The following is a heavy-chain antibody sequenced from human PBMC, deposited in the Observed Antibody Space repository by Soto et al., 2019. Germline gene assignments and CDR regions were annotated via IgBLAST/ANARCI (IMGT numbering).Heavy chain of an antibody. Sequence: EVQLSESGGGLVQPGGSLRLSCAASGFTFSSYAMNWVRQAPGKGLEWVSFISGSGGAIYYADSVKGRFTISRDNSKNTLYLQMNSLRAEDTAEYYCAKDPRDVEYGSRRIYFFDHWGQGTLVTVSS. J-gene: IGHJ4*02. CDR1: GFTFSSYA. V-gene: IGHV3-23*01. D-gene: IGHD3-10*01. CDR3: AKDPRDVEYGSRRIYFFDH. CDR2: ISGSGGAI.